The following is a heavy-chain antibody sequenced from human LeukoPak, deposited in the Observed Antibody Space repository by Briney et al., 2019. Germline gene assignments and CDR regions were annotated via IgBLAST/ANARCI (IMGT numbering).Heavy chain of an antibody. CDR1: GFTFSSYA. Sequence: HPGGSLRLSCAASGFTFSSYAMHWVRQAPGKGLEWVSSISYDGSNKYYADSVKGRFTISRDNSKNTLYLQMNSLRAEDTAVYYCARDGEKGPYSSSPPDYYYYMDVWGKGTTVTVSS. CDR2: ISYDGSNK. V-gene: IGHV3-30*04. J-gene: IGHJ6*03. CDR3: ARDGEKGPYSSSPPDYYYYMDV. D-gene: IGHD6-6*01.